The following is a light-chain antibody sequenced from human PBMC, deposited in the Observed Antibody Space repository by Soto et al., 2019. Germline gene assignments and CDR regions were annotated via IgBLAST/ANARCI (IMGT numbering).Light chain of an antibody. Sequence: SYELTQPPSVSVAPGQTARITCGGNNIAAKSVHWYQQKPGQAPVLVVYDDRDRPSGVPERFSGSNSGNTATLTISGLRSEDEAEYYCASWDDSLRAVIFGGGTKLTVL. CDR2: DDR. CDR3: ASWDDSLRAVI. J-gene: IGLJ2*01. V-gene: IGLV3-21*02. CDR1: NIAAKS.